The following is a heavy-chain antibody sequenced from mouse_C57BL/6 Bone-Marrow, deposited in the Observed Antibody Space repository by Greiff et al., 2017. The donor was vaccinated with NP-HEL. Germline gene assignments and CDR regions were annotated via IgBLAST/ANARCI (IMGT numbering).Heavy chain of an antibody. V-gene: IGHV1-47*01. CDR3: ARRSNFEYAMDY. CDR1: GYTFTTYP. Sequence: QVQLQQSGAELVKPGASVKMSCKASGYTFTTYPIEWMKQSPGKCLEWIGNFHPYNDDTKYNEKFKGKATLTVDKSSSTVYLDLSRLTSDDSAVYDCARRSNFEYAMDYWGQGTSVTVSS. CDR2: FHPYNDDT. J-gene: IGHJ4*01. D-gene: IGHD1-1*01.